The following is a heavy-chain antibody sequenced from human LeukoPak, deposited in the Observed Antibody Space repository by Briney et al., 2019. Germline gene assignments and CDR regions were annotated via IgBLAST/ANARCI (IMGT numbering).Heavy chain of an antibody. CDR1: GGSISNCY. Sequence: SETLSLTCTVSGGSISNCYWSWIRRPPGKGLEWIGYIYYSGSTLYNPSLKSRVTISVDTSKNQFSLKLSSVTAADTAVYYCASLPSVGATTGVDYWGQGTLVTVSS. CDR3: ASLPSVGATTGVDY. CDR2: IYYSGST. J-gene: IGHJ4*02. V-gene: IGHV4-59*08. D-gene: IGHD1-26*01.